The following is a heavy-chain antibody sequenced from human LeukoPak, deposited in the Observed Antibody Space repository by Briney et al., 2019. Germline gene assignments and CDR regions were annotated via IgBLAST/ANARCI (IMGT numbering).Heavy chain of an antibody. J-gene: IGHJ4*02. V-gene: IGHV3-30*02. CDR1: GFTFSSYG. D-gene: IGHD4-17*01. Sequence: PGGSLRLPCAASGFTFSSYGMHWVRQAPGKGLEWVAFIRYDGSNKYYADSVKGRFTISRDNSKNTLYLQMNSLRAEDTAVYYCAKDRTTVTTGGVDYWGQGTLVTVSS. CDR3: AKDRTTVTTGGVDY. CDR2: IRYDGSNK.